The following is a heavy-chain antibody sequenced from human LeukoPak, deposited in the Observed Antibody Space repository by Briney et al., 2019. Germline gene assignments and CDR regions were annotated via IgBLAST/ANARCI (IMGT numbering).Heavy chain of an antibody. CDR1: GFTFSDYY. CDR2: ISSSSYT. Sequence: PGGSLRLSCAASGFTFSDYYMSWIRQAPGKGLEWVSYISSSSYTNYADSVKGRFTISRDNAKNSLYLQMNSLRAEDTAVHYCARVSGSSSHFDYWGQGTLVTVSS. V-gene: IGHV3-11*05. J-gene: IGHJ4*02. CDR3: ARVSGSSSHFDY. D-gene: IGHD1-26*01.